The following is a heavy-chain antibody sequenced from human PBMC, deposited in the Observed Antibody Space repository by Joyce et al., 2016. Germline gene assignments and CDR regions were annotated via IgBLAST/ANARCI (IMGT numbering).Heavy chain of an antibody. D-gene: IGHD6-19*01. V-gene: IGHV4-34*01. CDR1: GGPFRGFF. CDR3: ARSQWLAPLMY. CDR2: INNRGVT. Sequence: QVQLQQWGAGLLKPSETLSLTCAVSGGPFRGFFWTWVRQPPGKGLEWIGDINNRGVTNHNPSLKTRDTFAVDTSKNQFSLKLTSLSAADTAVYYCARSQWLAPLMYWGQGTPVTVSS. J-gene: IGHJ4*02.